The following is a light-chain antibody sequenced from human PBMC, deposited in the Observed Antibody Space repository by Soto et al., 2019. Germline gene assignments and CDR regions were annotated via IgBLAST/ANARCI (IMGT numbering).Light chain of an antibody. CDR1: QSVSSSH. CDR3: QHYGNSLT. Sequence: DIVLTQSPGTLSLSPGESVTLSCRASQSVSSSHLAWYQQKPVQAPRLFIYCASRSATGIPDRFSGSGSGTDFALTISRLQPDDFAVYSCQHYGNSLTFGGGTKVEIK. V-gene: IGKV3-20*01. J-gene: IGKJ4*01. CDR2: CAS.